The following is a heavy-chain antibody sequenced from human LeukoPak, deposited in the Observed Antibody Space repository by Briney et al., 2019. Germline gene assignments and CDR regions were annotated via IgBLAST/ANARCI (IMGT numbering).Heavy chain of an antibody. Sequence: ASVKVSCKSSGYTFTIYDINWVWQATGQGLELMGYMNPNSGNTGYAQKFQGRVTMTTNTSISTAYMELSSLRFEDTAVYYCARVPREIASIWGEGTMVTVSS. CDR1: GYTFTIYD. CDR2: MNPNSGNT. J-gene: IGHJ3*02. D-gene: IGHD3-16*02. CDR3: ARVPREIASI. V-gene: IGHV1-8*01.